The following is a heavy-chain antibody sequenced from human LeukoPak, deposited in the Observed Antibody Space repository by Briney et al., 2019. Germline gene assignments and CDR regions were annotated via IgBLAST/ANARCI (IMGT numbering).Heavy chain of an antibody. V-gene: IGHV1-18*01. CDR3: ARAVTIFVNHASGSGAYHYYVDV. D-gene: IGHD3-10*01. Sequence: ASVKVSCKASGGTFSSYAISWVRQAPGQGLEWMGWISAYHGSTNYAQKLLGRVTMTRDTSTNTAYMDLTSLSSDDTAVYYCARAVTIFVNHASGSGAYHYYVDVWGKGTTVTISS. J-gene: IGHJ6*03. CDR2: ISAYHGST. CDR1: GGTFSSYA.